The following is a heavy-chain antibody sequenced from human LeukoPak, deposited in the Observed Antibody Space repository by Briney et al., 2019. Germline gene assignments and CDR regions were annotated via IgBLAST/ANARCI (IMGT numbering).Heavy chain of an antibody. CDR3: AKGISSESYYYDSSGYLGDV. CDR2: IGGSGGST. CDR1: GFTFSSYA. D-gene: IGHD3-22*01. Sequence: PGGSLRLSCAASGFTFSSYAVSWVRQAPGKGLEWVSAIGGSGGSTYYADSVKGRFTISRDNSKNTLYLQMNSLRAEDTAVYYCAKGISSESYYYDSSGYLGDVWGQGTTVTVSS. V-gene: IGHV3-23*01. J-gene: IGHJ6*02.